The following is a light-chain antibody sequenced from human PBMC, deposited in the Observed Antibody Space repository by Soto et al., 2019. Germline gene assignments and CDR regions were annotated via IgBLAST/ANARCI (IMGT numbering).Light chain of an antibody. J-gene: IGKJ1*01. CDR2: DAS. V-gene: IGKV1-5*01. CDR3: QQYNSYSWT. Sequence: DIQMTQSPSTLSASVGDRVTINCRASQSISSWLAWYQQKPGKAPKLLIYDASSLESGVPSRFSGSGSGTEFTLTTSSLQPDDFATYYCQQYNSYSWTFGQGTKVDI. CDR1: QSISSW.